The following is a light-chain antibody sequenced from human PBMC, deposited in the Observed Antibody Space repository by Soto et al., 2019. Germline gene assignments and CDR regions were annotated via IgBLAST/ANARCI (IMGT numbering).Light chain of an antibody. CDR2: EVS. CDR1: SNDVGDYNY. J-gene: IGLJ1*01. Sequence: LTQPPSASGSPGQSVTISCTGTSNDVGDYNYVSWYQQHPGKAPKLMIYEVSKRPSGVPGRFSGSKSGNTASLTVSGLQAEDEADYHCSSYAGSSTLYVFGTGTKVTVL. V-gene: IGLV2-8*01. CDR3: SSYAGSSTLYV.